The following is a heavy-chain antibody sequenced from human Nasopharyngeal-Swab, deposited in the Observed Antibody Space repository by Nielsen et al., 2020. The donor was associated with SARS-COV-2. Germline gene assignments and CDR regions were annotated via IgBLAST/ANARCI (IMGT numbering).Heavy chain of an antibody. CDR1: GFTFSSYG. CDR2: IWYDGSNK. D-gene: IGHD4-17*01. Sequence: GESLKISCAASGFTFSSYGMHWVRQAPGKELEWVAVIWYDGSNKYYADSVKGRFTISRDNSKNTLYLQMNSLRAEDTAVYYCARDRTVTTTVYFDYWGQGTPVTVSS. J-gene: IGHJ4*02. V-gene: IGHV3-33*01. CDR3: ARDRTVTTTVYFDY.